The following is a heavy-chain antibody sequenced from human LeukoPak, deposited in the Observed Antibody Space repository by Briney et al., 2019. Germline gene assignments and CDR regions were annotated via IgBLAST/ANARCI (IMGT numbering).Heavy chain of an antibody. D-gene: IGHD1-26*01. V-gene: IGHV4-59*01. J-gene: IGHJ3*02. CDR1: GGSISSYY. CDR2: IYYKGST. CDR3: ARDPLVGATDHDAFDI. Sequence: SETLSLTCTVSGGSISSYYWSWIRQPPGKGLEWIGYIYYKGSTNYNPSLKSRVIISVDTSKNQFSLKLSSVTAADTAVYYCARDPLVGATDHDAFDIWGQGTMVTVSS.